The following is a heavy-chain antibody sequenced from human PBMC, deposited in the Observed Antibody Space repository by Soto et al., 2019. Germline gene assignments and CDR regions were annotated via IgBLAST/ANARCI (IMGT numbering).Heavy chain of an antibody. D-gene: IGHD3-22*01. CDR2: ISYDGSNK. V-gene: IGHV3-30*18. Sequence: GGSLRLSCAASGFTFSSYGMHWVRQAPGKGLEWVAVISYDGSNKYYADSVKGRFTISRDNSKNTLYLQMNSLRAEDTAVYYCAKEYYYDSSGYLAFDIWGQGTMVTVSS. CDR1: GFTFSSYG. J-gene: IGHJ3*02. CDR3: AKEYYYDSSGYLAFDI.